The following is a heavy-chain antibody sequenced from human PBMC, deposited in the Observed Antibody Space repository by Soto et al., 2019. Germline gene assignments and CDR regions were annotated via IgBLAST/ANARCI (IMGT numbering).Heavy chain of an antibody. CDR1: GFTFSSYA. D-gene: IGHD6-19*01. CDR2: ISGSGGST. Sequence: PGGSLRLSCAASGFTFSSYAMSWVRQAPGKGLEWVSAISGSGGSTYYADSVKGRFTISRDNSKNTLYLQMNSLRAEDTAVYYCAKDQARSVAGTSDYWGQGTLVTVSS. CDR3: AKDQARSVAGTSDY. J-gene: IGHJ4*02. V-gene: IGHV3-23*01.